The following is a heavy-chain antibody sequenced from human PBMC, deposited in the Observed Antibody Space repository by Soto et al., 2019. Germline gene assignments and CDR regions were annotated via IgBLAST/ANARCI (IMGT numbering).Heavy chain of an antibody. V-gene: IGHV1-69*13. CDR2: IIPIFGTA. J-gene: IGHJ6*02. Sequence: SVKVSCKASGGTFSSYAISWVRQAPGQGLEWMGGIIPIFGTANYAQKFQGRVTITADESTSTAYMELSSLRSEDTAVYYCATSPAGDIVVVVAAAYGMDVWGQGTTVTSP. CDR1: GGTFSSYA. D-gene: IGHD2-15*01. CDR3: ATSPAGDIVVVVAAAYGMDV.